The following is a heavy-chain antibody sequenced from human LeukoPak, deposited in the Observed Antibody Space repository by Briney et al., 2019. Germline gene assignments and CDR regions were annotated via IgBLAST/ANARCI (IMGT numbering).Heavy chain of an antibody. V-gene: IGHV3-11*01. D-gene: IGHD6-13*01. CDR1: GFTFSDYY. J-gene: IGHJ4*02. CDR2: ISSSGSTI. CDR3: ARDDAWESSSWRSGDDY. Sequence: GGSLRLSCAASGFTFSDYYMSWIRQAPGKGLEWVSYISSSGSTIHYADSVKGRFTISRDNAKNSLYLQMNSLRAEDTAVYYCARDDAWESSSWRSGDDYWGQGTLVTVSS.